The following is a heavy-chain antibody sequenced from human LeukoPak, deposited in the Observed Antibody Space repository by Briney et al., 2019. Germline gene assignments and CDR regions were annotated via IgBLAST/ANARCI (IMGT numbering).Heavy chain of an antibody. CDR1: GGSISSYY. V-gene: IGHV4-59*08. D-gene: IGHD6-19*01. CDR2: IYYNGST. J-gene: IGHJ4*02. CDR3: AGGLFGWYSYFDY. Sequence: PSETLSLTCTVSGGSISSYYWSWLRQPPGKGLEWIGYIYYNGSTNYNPSLKSRVTISVDTSKNQFSLKLSSVTAADTAEYYCAGGLFGWYSYFDYWGQGTLVTVSS.